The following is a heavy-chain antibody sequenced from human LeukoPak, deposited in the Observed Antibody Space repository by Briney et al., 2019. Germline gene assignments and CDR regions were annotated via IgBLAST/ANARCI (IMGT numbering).Heavy chain of an antibody. D-gene: IGHD6-19*01. CDR2: ISSHNGYT. CDR1: GYTFTGYY. V-gene: IGHV1-18*04. Sequence: ASVKVSCKXSGYTFTGYYMHWVRQAPGQGLEWMGWISSHNGYTKYAQKLQGRVTMTTDTSMSTAYMELGSLRSDDTAVYYCARRRAVAGVNWFDPWGQGTLVTVSS. CDR3: ARRRAVAGVNWFDP. J-gene: IGHJ5*02.